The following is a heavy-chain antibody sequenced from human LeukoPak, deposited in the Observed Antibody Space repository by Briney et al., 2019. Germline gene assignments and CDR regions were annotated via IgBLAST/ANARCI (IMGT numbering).Heavy chain of an antibody. J-gene: IGHJ4*02. D-gene: IGHD6-13*01. CDR1: GYTFSNYA. CDR2: ISRSGDST. V-gene: IGHV3-23*01. CDR3: AKVYSSIWTQIGHFDY. Sequence: GGSLRVSCAASGYTFSNYAMSWVRQAPGKGLEWVSGISRSGDSTFYTDSVKGRFTISRDNSKTTLYLQMNRLSDEDTAVSYCAKVYSSIWTQIGHFDYWGQGTLITVSS.